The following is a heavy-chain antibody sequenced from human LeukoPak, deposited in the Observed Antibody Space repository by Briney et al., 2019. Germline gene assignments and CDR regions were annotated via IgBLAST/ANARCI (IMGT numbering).Heavy chain of an antibody. V-gene: IGHV3-23*01. CDR1: GFTFNNYA. J-gene: IGHJ3*01. CDR2: ISGSRGDT. D-gene: IGHD2-21*01. CDR3: AKDRRFPDDVLDL. Sequence: GGSLRLSCVASGFTFNNYAMSWVRQAPGKGLEWVSAISGSRGDTYYAASVHGRFTISRDNSRNTLYLQMNSLRAEDTALYYCAKDRRFPDDVLDLWGQGTLVTVSS.